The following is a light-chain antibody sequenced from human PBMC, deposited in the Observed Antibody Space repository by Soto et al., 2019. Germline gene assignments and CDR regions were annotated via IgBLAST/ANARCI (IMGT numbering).Light chain of an antibody. CDR1: QGISNH. CDR2: AAS. J-gene: IGKJ4*01. CDR3: QQLNTYPLT. V-gene: IGKV1-9*01. Sequence: DIQLTQSPSFLSASVGDRVTITCRASQGISNHLAWYQQKPGKAPKLLMYAASTLQSGVPSRFSGSGSGTAFTLTIIILQPEDFATYYCQQLNTYPLTFGGGTKVEIK.